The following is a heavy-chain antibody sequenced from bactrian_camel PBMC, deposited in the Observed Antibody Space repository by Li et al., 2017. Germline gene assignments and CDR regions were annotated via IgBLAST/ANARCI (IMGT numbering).Heavy chain of an antibody. V-gene: IGHV3S6*01. CDR2: IDSDVGDT. D-gene: IGHD2*01. CDR1: GYSYSRYH. CDR3: INNPYSGTWAFGY. Sequence: QVQLVESGGGSVQAGGSLRLSCTAHGYSYSRYHMGWVRQAPGKGLEWVSSIDSDVGDTYYTDSVKGRFTISRDNAKNTLYLELNSLRTEDTAVYYCINNPYSGTWAFGYWGQGTQVTVS. J-gene: IGHJ6*01.